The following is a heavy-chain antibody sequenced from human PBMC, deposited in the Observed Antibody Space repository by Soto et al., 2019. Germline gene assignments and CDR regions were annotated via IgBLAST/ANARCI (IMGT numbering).Heavy chain of an antibody. V-gene: IGHV4-61*01. CDR3: ARARAVWFGELLYYYGMDV. CDR1: GGSASSGSYY. D-gene: IGHD3-10*01. CDR2: IYYSGST. J-gene: IGHJ6*02. Sequence: SETLSLTCTVSGGSASSGSYYWSWIRQPPGKGLEWIGYIYYSGSTNYNPSLKSRVTISVDTSKNQFSLKLSSVTAADTAVYSCARARAVWFGELLYYYGMDVWGQGTTVTVSS.